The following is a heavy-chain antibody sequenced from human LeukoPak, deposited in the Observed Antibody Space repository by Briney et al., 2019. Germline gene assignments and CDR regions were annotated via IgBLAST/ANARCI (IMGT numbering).Heavy chain of an antibody. V-gene: IGHV4-61*02. CDR2: IYTSGST. CDR3: ARDGLQLRSYYYYMDV. D-gene: IGHD5-18*01. Sequence: SETLSLTCTVSGGSISSGSYYWSWIRQPAGKGLEWIGRIYTSGSTNYNPSLKSRVTISVDTSKNQFSLKLSSVTAADTAVYYCARDGLQLRSYYYYMDVWGKGTTVTVSS. J-gene: IGHJ6*03. CDR1: GGSISSGSYY.